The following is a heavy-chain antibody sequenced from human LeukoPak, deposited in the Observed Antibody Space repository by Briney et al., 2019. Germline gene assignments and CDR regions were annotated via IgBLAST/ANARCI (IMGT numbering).Heavy chain of an antibody. Sequence: ASVKVSCKASGYTFTSYYMHWVRQAPGQGLEWMRGINPNSGGTNYAQKFQGRVTMTRDTSVSTAYMELSRLRSDATAVYYCARIGDNVLLWFGEKDDAFDIWGQGTMVTVSS. CDR3: ARIGDNVLLWFGEKDDAFDI. V-gene: IGHV1-2*02. D-gene: IGHD3-10*01. CDR2: INPNSGGT. CDR1: GYTFTSYY. J-gene: IGHJ3*02.